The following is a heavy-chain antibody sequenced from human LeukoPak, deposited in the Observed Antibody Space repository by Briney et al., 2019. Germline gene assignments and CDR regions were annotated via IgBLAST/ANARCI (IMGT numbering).Heavy chain of an antibody. J-gene: IGHJ4*02. V-gene: IGHV4-4*07. Sequence: SETLSLTCTVSGGSISSYYWSWIRQPAGKGLEWIGRIYTSGSTDYNPSLKSRVTMSVDTSKNQFSLKLSSVTAADTAVYYCATSAADTSFDYWGQGTLVTVSS. CDR3: ATSAADTSFDY. CDR2: IYTSGST. CDR1: GGSISSYY. D-gene: IGHD6-13*01.